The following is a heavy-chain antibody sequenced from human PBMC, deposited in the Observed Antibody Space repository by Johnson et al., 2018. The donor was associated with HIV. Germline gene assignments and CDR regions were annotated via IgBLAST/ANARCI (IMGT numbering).Heavy chain of an antibody. Sequence: MQLVESGGGVVRPGGSLRLSCAASGFTFDDYGMSWVRQVPGKGLAWVSGITWNGGSTGYAASVKGRFTISRDNSKNTRYLQMNSLRAEDTALYYCAKDMGFSGSTAAFDIWGQGTMVTVSS. J-gene: IGHJ3*02. D-gene: IGHD1-26*01. CDR3: AKDMGFSGSTAAFDI. CDR2: ITWNGGST. V-gene: IGHV3-20*04. CDR1: GFTFDDYG.